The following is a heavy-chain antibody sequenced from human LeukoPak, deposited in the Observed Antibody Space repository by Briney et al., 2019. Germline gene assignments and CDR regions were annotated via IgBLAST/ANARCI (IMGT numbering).Heavy chain of an antibody. Sequence: ASVKVSCKASGYTFTSYDINWVRQATGQGLEWMGWMNPNSGNTGYAQKFQGRVTMTRDTSISTAYMELSSLRSEDTAVYYCARGRGSGSSLSLYYYYYGMDVWGQGTTVTVSS. CDR3: ARGRGSGSSLSLYYYYYGMDV. V-gene: IGHV1-8*01. J-gene: IGHJ6*02. D-gene: IGHD3-10*01. CDR2: MNPNSGNT. CDR1: GYTFTSYD.